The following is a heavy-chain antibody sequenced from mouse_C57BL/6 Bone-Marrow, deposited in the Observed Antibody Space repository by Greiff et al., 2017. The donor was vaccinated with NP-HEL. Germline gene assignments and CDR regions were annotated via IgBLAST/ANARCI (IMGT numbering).Heavy chain of an antibody. D-gene: IGHD1-1*02. J-gene: IGHJ4*01. V-gene: IGHV2-5*01. CDR1: GFSLNSYG. Sequence: QVQLQQSGPGLVQPSQSLSITCTVSGFSLNSYGVHWVRQSPGKGLEWLGVIWRGGSTDYTAAFMSRLSITKDNSKSQVFFKMNSLQADDTAIYYCAKKVGPDYAYAMDYWGQGTSVTVSS. CDR2: IWRGGST. CDR3: AKKVGPDYAYAMDY.